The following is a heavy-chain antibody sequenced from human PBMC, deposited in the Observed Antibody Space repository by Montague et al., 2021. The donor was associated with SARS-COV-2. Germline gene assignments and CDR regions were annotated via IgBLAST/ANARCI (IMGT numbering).Heavy chain of an antibody. CDR1: GGSISGHY. CDR3: AREFRMELWQTNWYFGL. D-gene: IGHD3-16*01. J-gene: IGHJ2*01. CDR2: FDHSGNT. Sequence: ETLSLTCSVSGGSISGHYWSWIRQPPGKGLEWIGNFDHSGNTKYNPSLKSRATISVDTSKNQFALRLSSVTAADTAVYYCAREFRMELWQTNWYFGLWGRGTLVTVSS. V-gene: IGHV4-59*11.